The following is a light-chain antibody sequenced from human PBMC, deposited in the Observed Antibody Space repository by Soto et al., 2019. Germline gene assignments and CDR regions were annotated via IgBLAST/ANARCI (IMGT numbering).Light chain of an antibody. Sequence: QSALTQPASVSGSPGQSISISCTGTSSDIGGYNHVSWYQQHPGKAPKLMIYDVSNRPSGVSNRFSGSKSGNTASLTISGLQAEDEADYYCNSWTTSSTPLDVFGTGTKVTVL. CDR1: SSDIGGYNH. V-gene: IGLV2-14*03. CDR2: DVS. J-gene: IGLJ1*01. CDR3: NSWTTSSTPLDV.